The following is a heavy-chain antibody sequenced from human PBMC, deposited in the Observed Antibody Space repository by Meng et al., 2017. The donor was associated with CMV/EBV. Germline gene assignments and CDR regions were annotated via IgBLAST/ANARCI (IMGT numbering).Heavy chain of an antibody. CDR3: ARVQIPGLPQRDVVVPGYGMDV. Sequence: SCAASGFTFSSYSMNWVRQAPGKGLEWVSSISSSSSYIYYADSVKGRFTISRDNAKNSLYLQMNSLRAEDTAVYYCARVQIPGLPQRDVVVPGYGMDVWGQGTTVTVSS. J-gene: IGHJ6*02. CDR1: GFTFSSYS. V-gene: IGHV3-21*01. CDR2: ISSSSSYI. D-gene: IGHD2-2*01.